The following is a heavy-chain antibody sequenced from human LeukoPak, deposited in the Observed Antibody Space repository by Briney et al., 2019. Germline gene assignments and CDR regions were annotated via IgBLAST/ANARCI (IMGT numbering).Heavy chain of an antibody. CDR1: GGSISSYY. V-gene: IGHV4-59*01. CDR2: IYYSGST. J-gene: IGHJ4*02. D-gene: IGHD6-13*01. CDR3: ARFGVRDKVVMQQPIYQGFDY. Sequence: PSETLSLTCTVSGGSISSYYWSWIRQPPGKGLEWIGYIYYSGSTNYNPSLKSRVTISVDTSKNQFSLKLSSVTAADTAVYYCARFGVRDKVVMQQPIYQGFDYWGQGTLVTVSS.